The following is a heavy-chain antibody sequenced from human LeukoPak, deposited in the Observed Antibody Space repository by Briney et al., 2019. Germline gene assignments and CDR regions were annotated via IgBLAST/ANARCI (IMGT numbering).Heavy chain of an antibody. CDR1: GYTFATYW. CDR3: VRHLSDITSCPNY. Sequence: GAALKISFKGSGYTFATYWIGWVRPMPGKGLEWMGIIYHGDSRTTYSPSLQGQVTISADKSIRTAYLQWNSLKASDTAIYYCVRHLSDITSCPNYWGPGTLITVAS. V-gene: IGHV5-51*01. D-gene: IGHD2-2*01. J-gene: IGHJ4*02. CDR2: IYHGDSRT.